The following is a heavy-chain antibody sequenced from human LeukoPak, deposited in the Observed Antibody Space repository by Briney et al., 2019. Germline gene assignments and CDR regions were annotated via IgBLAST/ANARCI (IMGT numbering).Heavy chain of an antibody. CDR3: ARPSGDILTGYYGL. J-gene: IGHJ4*02. V-gene: IGHV4-34*01. D-gene: IGHD3-9*01. CDR2: INHSGST. CDR1: GGSFSGYY. Sequence: SETLSLTCAVYGGSFSGYYWSWIRQPPGKGLEWLGEINHSGSTNYNPPLKSRVTISVDTSKNQFSLKRRSVTAADTAVYYCARPSGDILTGYYGLWGQGTLVTVSS.